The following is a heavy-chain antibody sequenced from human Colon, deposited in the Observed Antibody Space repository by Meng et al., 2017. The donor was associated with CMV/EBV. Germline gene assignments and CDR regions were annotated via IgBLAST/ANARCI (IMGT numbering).Heavy chain of an antibody. CDR3: ARIVLSGKGSFDN. Sequence: SETLSLTCTVSGGSISSSDYYWGWIRQPPGQGLEWIGTMYYSGSTYYNPSLQSRVNMSVDTSKDQFSLKLSSVTAADTAVYYCARIVLSGKGSFDNWGQGTLVTVSS. CDR2: MYYSGST. CDR1: GGSISSSDYY. J-gene: IGHJ4*02. V-gene: IGHV4-39*07. D-gene: IGHD2/OR15-2a*01.